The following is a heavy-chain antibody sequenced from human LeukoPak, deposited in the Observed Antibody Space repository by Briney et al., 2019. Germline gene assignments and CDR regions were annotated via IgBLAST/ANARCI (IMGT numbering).Heavy chain of an antibody. CDR1: GFTFSSYA. V-gene: IGHV3-30*04. J-gene: IGHJ4*02. Sequence: GGSLRFSCAASGFTFSSYAMHWVRQAPGKGLEWVAVISYDGSNKYYADSVKGRFTISRDNSKNTLYLQMNSLRAEDTAVYYCARSAYYYDSSGYYHFDYWGQGTLVTVSS. CDR3: ARSAYYYDSSGYYHFDY. D-gene: IGHD3-22*01. CDR2: ISYDGSNK.